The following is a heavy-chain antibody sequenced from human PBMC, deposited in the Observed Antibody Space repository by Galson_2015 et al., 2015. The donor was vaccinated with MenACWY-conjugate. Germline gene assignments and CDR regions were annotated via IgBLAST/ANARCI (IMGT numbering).Heavy chain of an antibody. CDR2: IKHDASGK. V-gene: IGHV3-7*01. Sequence: WVANIKHDASGKYYVDSVKGRFIISRDNAKNSLYLQMDSLRAEDTAMYYCARAKEQWLSKTFDLWGQGTMVTVSS. CDR3: ARAKEQWLSKTFDL. J-gene: IGHJ3*01. D-gene: IGHD6-19*01.